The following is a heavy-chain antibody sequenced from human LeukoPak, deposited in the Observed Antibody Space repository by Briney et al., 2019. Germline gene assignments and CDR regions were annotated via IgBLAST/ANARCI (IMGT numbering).Heavy chain of an antibody. D-gene: IGHD5-24*01. CDR3: ARARDPLVEMATISDAFDI. Sequence: GASVKVSCKASGGTFSSYAISWVRQAPGQGLEWMGGIIPIFGTANYAQKFQGRVTITADESTSTAYMELSSLRSEDTAVYYCARARDPLVEMATISDAFDIWGQGTMFTVSS. CDR1: GGTFSSYA. V-gene: IGHV1-69*01. J-gene: IGHJ3*02. CDR2: IIPIFGTA.